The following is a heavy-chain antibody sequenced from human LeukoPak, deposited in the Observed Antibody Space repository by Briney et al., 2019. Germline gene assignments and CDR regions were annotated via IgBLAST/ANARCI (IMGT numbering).Heavy chain of an antibody. Sequence: GGSLRLSCAASGFTFSGYAMSWVRQAPGKGLEWVSAISGSGGSTYYADSVKGRFTISRDNSKNTLYLQMNSLRAEDTAVYYCAKFGIRGVIITFFDYWGQGTLVTVSS. V-gene: IGHV3-23*01. CDR3: AKFGIRGVIITFFDY. CDR2: ISGSGGST. J-gene: IGHJ4*02. CDR1: GFTFSGYA. D-gene: IGHD3-10*01.